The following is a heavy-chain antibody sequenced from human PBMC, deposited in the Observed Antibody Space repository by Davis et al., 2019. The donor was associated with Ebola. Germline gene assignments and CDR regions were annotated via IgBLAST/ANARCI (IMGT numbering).Heavy chain of an antibody. CDR1: GFTFSNAW. CDR3: TTDRGATILDDGFPRFDY. D-gene: IGHD3-9*01. Sequence: GESLKISCAASGFTFSNAWMSWVRQAPGKGLEWVGRIKSKTDGGTTDYAAPVKGRFTISRDDSKNTLYLQMNSLKTEDTAVYYCTTDRGATILDDGFPRFDYWGQGTLVTVSS. V-gene: IGHV3-15*01. CDR2: IKSKTDGGTT. J-gene: IGHJ4*02.